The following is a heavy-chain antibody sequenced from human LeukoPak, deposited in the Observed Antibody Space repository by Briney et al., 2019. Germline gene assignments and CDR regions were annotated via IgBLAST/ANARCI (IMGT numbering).Heavy chain of an antibody. Sequence: PGGSLRLSCAASGFTFSSYGMSWVRQAPGKGLEWVSAIETGGASTYYADSVKGRFTISRDNSKNTLYLQMNSLRAEDTAVYYCAKDRFTMVRGVIPAFDIWGQGTMVTVSS. V-gene: IGHV3-23*01. CDR1: GFTFSSYG. J-gene: IGHJ3*02. CDR2: IETGGAST. D-gene: IGHD3-10*01. CDR3: AKDRFTMVRGVIPAFDI.